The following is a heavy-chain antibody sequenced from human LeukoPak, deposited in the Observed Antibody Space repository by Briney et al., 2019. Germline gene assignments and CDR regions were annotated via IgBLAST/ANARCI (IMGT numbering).Heavy chain of an antibody. CDR2: IIPILGIA. V-gene: IGHV1-69*04. CDR3: ARAPPGYCSSTSCPPDPFDN. CDR1: GGTFSSYA. J-gene: IGHJ4*02. D-gene: IGHD2-2*01. Sequence: GASVKVSCKASGGTFSSYAISWVRQAPGQGLEWMGRIIPILGIANYAQKFQGRVTITADKSTSTAYMELSSLRSEDTAVYYCARAPPGYCSSTSCPPDPFDNWGQGTLVTVSS.